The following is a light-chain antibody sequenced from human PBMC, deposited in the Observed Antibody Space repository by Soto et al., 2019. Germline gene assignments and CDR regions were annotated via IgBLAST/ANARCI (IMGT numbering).Light chain of an antibody. V-gene: IGLV2-8*01. J-gene: IGLJ1*01. CDR1: SSDVGAYDY. CDR2: EVT. Sequence: QSAVTQPPSASGSPGQSVTISCTGTSSDVGAYDYVSWYQQHPGEAPKLMIYEVTKRPSGVPDRFSGSKSGNTASLTVSGLQTEDEADYYCSSFARSNNFVFGTGTKVTVL. CDR3: SSFARSNNFV.